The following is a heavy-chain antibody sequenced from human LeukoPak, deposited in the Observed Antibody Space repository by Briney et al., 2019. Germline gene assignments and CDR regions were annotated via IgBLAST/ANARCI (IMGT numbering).Heavy chain of an antibody. J-gene: IGHJ3*01. D-gene: IGHD2-8*02. V-gene: IGHV3-48*01. Sequence: PGGSLRLSCAVSGFTFSSYSMNWVRQAPGKGLEWISFIDSSTSTIYYADSVKGRFTISRDNAKNSLYLQMNSLRAEDTAIYYCARWDAYYTGGIGYSGDFAFDFWGQGTLVTVSS. CDR2: IDSSTSTI. CDR3: ARWDAYYTGGIGYSGDFAFDF. CDR1: GFTFSSYS.